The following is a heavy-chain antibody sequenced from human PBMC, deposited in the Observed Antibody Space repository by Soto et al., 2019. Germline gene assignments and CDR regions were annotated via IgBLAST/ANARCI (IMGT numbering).Heavy chain of an antibody. V-gene: IGHV1-2*02. CDR2: IIPNIGGT. D-gene: IGHD2-2*01. CDR1: AYTVTGHN. J-gene: IGHJ6*02. CDR3: ARDRYQVISDVMDF. Sequence: SGRVSCKGAAYTVTGHNIYWLRQAHGQGLEWMGWIIPNIGGTNYAQKFQGRVTMTRDASISTAYMELSRLRFDDAALYFCARDRYQVISDVMDFLVQGTSVTGSS.